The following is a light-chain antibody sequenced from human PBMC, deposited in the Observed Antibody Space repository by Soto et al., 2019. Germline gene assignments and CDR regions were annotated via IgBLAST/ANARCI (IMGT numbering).Light chain of an antibody. CDR2: INSDGSH. V-gene: IGLV4-69*01. CDR1: SGHSRNA. J-gene: IGLJ2*01. CDR3: QAWVTGIGV. Sequence: QPVLTQSPSASASLGASVKLTCTLSSGHSRNAIAWHQQQPEKGPRYSMKINSDGSHIKGDEIPDRFSGSSSGAERYLTISSLQSEDEADYYCQAWVTGIGVFGGGTKLTVL.